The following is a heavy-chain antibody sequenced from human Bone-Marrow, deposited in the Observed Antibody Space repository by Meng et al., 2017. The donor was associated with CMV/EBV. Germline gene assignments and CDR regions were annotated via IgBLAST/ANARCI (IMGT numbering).Heavy chain of an antibody. J-gene: IGHJ4*02. CDR1: AFDFSSHW. Sequence: GESLKISCVASAFDFSSHWMNWVRQAPGKGLEWVSSISSSSSYIYYADSVKGRFTISRDNAKNSLYLQMNSLRAEDTAVYYCASEVGRYCSSTSCYTGDYWGQGTLVTVSS. D-gene: IGHD2-2*02. CDR2: ISSSSSYI. CDR3: ASEVGRYCSSTSCYTGDY. V-gene: IGHV3-21*01.